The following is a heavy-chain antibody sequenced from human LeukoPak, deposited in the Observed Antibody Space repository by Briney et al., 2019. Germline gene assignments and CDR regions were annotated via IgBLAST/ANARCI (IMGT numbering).Heavy chain of an antibody. CDR3: AKSRKYYDILTGYYNVMGYYYYMDV. CDR1: GFTFSSYG. J-gene: IGHJ6*03. CDR2: ISGSGGST. Sequence: PGGSLRLSCAASGFTFSSYGMSWVRQAPGKGLEWVSAISGSGGSTYYADSVKGRFTISRDNSKNTLYLQMNSLRAEDTAVYYCAKSRKYYDILTGYYNVMGYYYYMDVWGKGTTVTISS. V-gene: IGHV3-23*01. D-gene: IGHD3-9*01.